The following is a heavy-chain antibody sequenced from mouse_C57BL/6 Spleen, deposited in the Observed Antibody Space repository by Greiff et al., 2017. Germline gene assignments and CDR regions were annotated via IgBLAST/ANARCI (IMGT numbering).Heavy chain of an antibody. CDR2: ISDGGSYT. Sequence: EVKVVESGGGLVKPGGSLKLSCAASGFTFSSYAMSWVRQTPEKRLEWVATISDGGSYTYYPDNVKGRFTISRDNAKNNLYLQMSHLKSEDTAMYYCARDEGSRGAMDYWGQGTSVTVSS. V-gene: IGHV5-4*01. J-gene: IGHJ4*01. D-gene: IGHD1-1*01. CDR1: GFTFSSYA. CDR3: ARDEGSRGAMDY.